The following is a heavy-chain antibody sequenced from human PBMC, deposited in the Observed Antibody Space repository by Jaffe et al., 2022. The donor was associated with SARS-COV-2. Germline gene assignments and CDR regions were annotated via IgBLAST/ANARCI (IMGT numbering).Heavy chain of an antibody. CDR1: GFTFSSYG. CDR2: ISYDGSNK. D-gene: IGHD3-9*01. CDR3: AKAAFDWLLYVPFDY. J-gene: IGHJ4*02. Sequence: QVQLVESGGGVVQPGRSLRLSCAASGFTFSSYGMHWVRQAPGKGLEWVAVISYDGSNKYYADSVKGRFTISRDNSKNTLYLQMNSLRAEDTAVYYCAKAAFDWLLYVPFDYWGQGTLVTVSS. V-gene: IGHV3-30*18.